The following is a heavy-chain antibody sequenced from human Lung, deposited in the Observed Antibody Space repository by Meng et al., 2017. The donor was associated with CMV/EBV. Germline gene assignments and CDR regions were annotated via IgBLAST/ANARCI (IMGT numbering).Heavy chain of an antibody. J-gene: IGHJ6*02. D-gene: IGHD2-2*01. CDR3: TGYCSSTSCLLYYYYGMDV. CDR2: IRSKANSYAT. V-gene: IGHV3-73*01. Sequence: GESLKISCAASRFTFSGSAMHWVRQASGKGLEWVGRIRSKANSYATAYAASVKGRFTISRDDSKNTAYLQMNSLKTEDTAVYYCTGYCSSTSCLLYYYYGMDVWGQGXTVTVSS. CDR1: RFTFSGSA.